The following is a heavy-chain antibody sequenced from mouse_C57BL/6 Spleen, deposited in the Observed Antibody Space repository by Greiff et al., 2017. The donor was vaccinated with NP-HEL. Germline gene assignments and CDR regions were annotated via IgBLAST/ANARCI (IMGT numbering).Heavy chain of an antibody. CDR1: GFTFSSYA. CDR2: ISSGGDYI. J-gene: IGHJ2*01. CDR3: TRLTTVVARRDYFDY. Sequence: EVQVVESGEGLVKPGGSLKLSCAASGFTFSSYAMSWVRQTPEKRLEWVAYISSGGDYIYYADTVKGGFTISRDNARNTLYLQMSSLKSEDTAMYYCTRLTTVVARRDYFDYWGQGTTLTVSS. V-gene: IGHV5-9-1*02. D-gene: IGHD1-1*01.